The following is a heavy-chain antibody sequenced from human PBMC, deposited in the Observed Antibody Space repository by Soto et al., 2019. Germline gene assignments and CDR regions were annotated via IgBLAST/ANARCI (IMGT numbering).Heavy chain of an antibody. D-gene: IGHD3-16*01. CDR3: ARALGSWGAYYFDY. V-gene: IGHV2-5*02. CDR2: IYWDDDK. CDR1: GFSLNTYGVG. J-gene: IGHJ4*02. Sequence: QITLKESGPTLVKPTQTLTLTCTVSGFSLNTYGVGVGWIRQPPGKALEWLALIYWDDDKRYSPSLKSRLTITNYNSKNQVVLTMTNMHPVDTVTYYCARALGSWGAYYFDYWCQGTLVTVSS.